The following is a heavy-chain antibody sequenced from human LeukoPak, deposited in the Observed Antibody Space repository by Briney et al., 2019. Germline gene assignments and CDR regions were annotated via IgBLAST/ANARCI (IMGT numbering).Heavy chain of an antibody. CDR3: AKDIGYGVPAATPPYYYYGMDV. J-gene: IGHJ6*04. V-gene: IGHV3-43D*04. CDR2: ISWDGGST. CDR1: GFTFDDYA. Sequence: PGGSLRLSCAASGFTFDDYAMHWVRQAPGKGLEWVSLISWDGGSTYYADSVKGRFTISRDNSKNSLYLQMNSLRAEDTALYYCAKDIGYGVPAATPPYYYYGMDVWGKGTTVTVSS. D-gene: IGHD2-2*01.